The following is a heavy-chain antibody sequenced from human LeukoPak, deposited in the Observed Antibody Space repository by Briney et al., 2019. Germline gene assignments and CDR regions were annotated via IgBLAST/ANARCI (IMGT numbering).Heavy chain of an antibody. CDR1: GFSSSNST. D-gene: IGHD5-12*01. J-gene: IGHJ4*02. Sequence: GWSPRLSRADSGFSSSNSTMHWVRHAPAKRLDWVAVFSRDGVNRYYRDSVKGRFTISRDNSKNTLYLQMNSLRLEDTAIYYCATGKLDASGFDFMLPFGGQGTLVSVSS. V-gene: IGHV3-30*10. CDR3: ATGKLDASGFDFMLPF. CDR2: FSRDGVNR.